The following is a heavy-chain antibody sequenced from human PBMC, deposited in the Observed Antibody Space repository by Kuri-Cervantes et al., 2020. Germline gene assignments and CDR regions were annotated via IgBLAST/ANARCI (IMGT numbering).Heavy chain of an antibody. V-gene: IGHV3-30-3*01. CDR2: ISYDGSNK. D-gene: IGHD6-13*01. CDR1: GFTFSSYA. J-gene: IGHJ6*02. CDR3: ARDYIAAATYYYYYGMDV. Sequence: GGSLRLSCAASGFTFSSYAMSWVRQAPGKGLEWVAVISYDGSNKYYADSVKGRFTISRDNSKNTLYLQMSSLRAEDTAVYYCARDYIAAATYYYYYGMDVWGQGTTVTVSS.